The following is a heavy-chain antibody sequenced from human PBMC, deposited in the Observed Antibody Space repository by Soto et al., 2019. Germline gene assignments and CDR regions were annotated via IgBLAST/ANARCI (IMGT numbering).Heavy chain of an antibody. J-gene: IGHJ4*02. D-gene: IGHD1-26*01. CDR3: AREDSGGLDY. CDR2: FSSYNGDA. Sequence: ASVKVSCKASGYTFSNYGISWVRQAPGQGLEWMGWFSSYNGDARYAQNLQGRVTMTTDTSTSTAYMELWSLRSGDTAVYYCAREDSGGLDYWGQGTLVTVSS. V-gene: IGHV1-18*01. CDR1: GYTFSNYG.